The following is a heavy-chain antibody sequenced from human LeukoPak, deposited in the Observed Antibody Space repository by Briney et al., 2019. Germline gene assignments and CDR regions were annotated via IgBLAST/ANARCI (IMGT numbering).Heavy chain of an antibody. Sequence: SETLSLTCTVSSYSISSGYYWGWIRQPPGKGLEWIGSIYHSGSTYYNPSLKSRVTISVDTSKNQFSLKLSSVTAADTAVYYCARVNYYDSSGSEAYEDYWGQGTLVAVSS. CDR1: SYSISSGYY. D-gene: IGHD3-22*01. J-gene: IGHJ4*02. V-gene: IGHV4-38-2*02. CDR2: IYHSGST. CDR3: ARVNYYDSSGSEAYEDY.